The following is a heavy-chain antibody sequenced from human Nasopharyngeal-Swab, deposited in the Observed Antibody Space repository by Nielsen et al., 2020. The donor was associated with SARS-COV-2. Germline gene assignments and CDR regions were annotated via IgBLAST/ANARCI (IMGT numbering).Heavy chain of an antibody. D-gene: IGHD6-19*01. V-gene: IGHV4-59*12. CDR2: IYYSGST. CDR3: ARMTRAVAGSNWFDP. CDR1: GGSISSYY. J-gene: IGHJ5*02. Sequence: SETLSLTCTVSGGSISSYYWSWIRQPPGKGLEWIGYIYYSGSTSFNPSLKSRVTISVDTSKNQFSLKLSSVTAADTAVYYCARMTRAVAGSNWFDPWGQGTLVTVSS.